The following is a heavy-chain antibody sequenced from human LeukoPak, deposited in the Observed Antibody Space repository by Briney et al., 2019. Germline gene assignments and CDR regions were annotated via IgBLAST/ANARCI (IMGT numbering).Heavy chain of an antibody. CDR3: ARSAWRWGD. V-gene: IGHV3-21*01. CDR1: GFTFSSYS. CDR2: ISSSSSYI. J-gene: IGHJ4*02. Sequence: KTGGSLRLSCAASGFTFSSYSMNWVRQAPGKGLEWVSSISSSSSYIYYADSVKGRFTISRDNAKNSLYLQMNNLRGDDTAVYYCARSAWRWGDWGQGTLVTVSS. D-gene: IGHD3-10*01.